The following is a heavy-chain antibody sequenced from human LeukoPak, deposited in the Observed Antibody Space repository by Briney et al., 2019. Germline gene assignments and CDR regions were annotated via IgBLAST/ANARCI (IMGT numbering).Heavy chain of an antibody. CDR3: ARRHYYYDRSGFYYYFDT. CDR2: IYPDESDT. D-gene: IGHD3-22*01. V-gene: IGHV5-51*01. Sequence: GESLKISCKGSGYTFSTYWIGWVRQMPGKGLEWMGIIYPDESDTRYSPSFQGQVTLSADKSISTAYLQWSSLKASDTAMYYCARRHYYYDRSGFYYYFDTWGQGTQVTVTS. J-gene: IGHJ4*02. CDR1: GYTFSTYW.